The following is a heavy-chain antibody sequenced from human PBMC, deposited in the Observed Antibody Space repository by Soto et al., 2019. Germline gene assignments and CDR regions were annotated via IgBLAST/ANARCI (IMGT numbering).Heavy chain of an antibody. J-gene: IGHJ5*02. V-gene: IGHV3-11*06. CDR3: GRIAKYCSSTSCPPIALPPPNWFDP. CDR1: GFTFSDYY. CDR2: ISSSSIYT. Sequence: PGGSLRLSCAASGFTFSDYYISWIRQAPWKGLEWVSYISSSSIYTNYADSVKGRFTISRDNAKNSLYLQMNSLRAEDTAVYYCGRIAKYCSSTSCPPIALPPPNWFDPWGQGTLVTVSS. D-gene: IGHD2-2*01.